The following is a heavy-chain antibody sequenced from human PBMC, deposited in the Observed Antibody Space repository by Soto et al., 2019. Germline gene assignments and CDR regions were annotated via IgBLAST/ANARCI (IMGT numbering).Heavy chain of an antibody. V-gene: IGHV4-39*02. Sequence: QLQLQESGPGLVKPSETLSLTCTVSGGSISSSSYYWGWIRQPPGKGLEWIGSIYYSGSTYYNPSLKSRVTISLDTSQTPFSLTLRSVTAADTAVYYCARLNGDYVSYWGQGTLVTVSS. CDR2: IYYSGST. J-gene: IGHJ4*02. CDR3: ARLNGDYVSY. D-gene: IGHD4-17*01. CDR1: GGSISSSSYY.